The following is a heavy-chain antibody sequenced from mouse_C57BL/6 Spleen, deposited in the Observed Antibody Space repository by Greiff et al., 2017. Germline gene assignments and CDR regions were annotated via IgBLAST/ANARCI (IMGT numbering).Heavy chain of an antibody. CDR2: IWRGGST. V-gene: IGHV2-5*01. Sequence: VQLKESGPGLVQPSQSLSITCTVSGFSLTSYGVHWVRQSPGKGLEWLGVIWRGGSTDYNAAFMSRLSITKDNSKSQVFFKMNSLQADDTAIYYCAKGGYDYDPYYAMDYWGQGTSVTVSS. CDR3: AKGGYDYDPYYAMDY. J-gene: IGHJ4*01. D-gene: IGHD2-4*01. CDR1: GFSLTSYG.